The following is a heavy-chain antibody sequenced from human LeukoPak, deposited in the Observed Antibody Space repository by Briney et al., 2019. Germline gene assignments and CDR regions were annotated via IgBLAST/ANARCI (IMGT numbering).Heavy chain of an antibody. CDR3: ARQIGVSIDY. V-gene: IGHV3-30*02. Sequence: PGGSLRLSCAASRFTFGSFDTHWVRQAPGKGPEWVTFIRFDGSNKYYADSVKGRFTISRDNSKNTLYLQMSSLRPEDTAVYYCARQIGVSIDYWGQGTLVTVSS. J-gene: IGHJ4*02. CDR2: IRFDGSNK. D-gene: IGHD5/OR15-5a*01. CDR1: RFTFGSFD.